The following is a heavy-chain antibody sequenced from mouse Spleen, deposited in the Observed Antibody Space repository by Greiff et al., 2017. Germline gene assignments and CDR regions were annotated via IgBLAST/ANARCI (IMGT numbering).Heavy chain of an antibody. Sequence: VQLQQSGAELVKPGASVKLSCKASGYTFTEYTIHWVKQRSGQGLEWIGWFYPGSGSIKYNEKFKDKATLTEDKSSSTVYMEFSRLTSEDSAVYCCARHVYDGYSAAYAMDYWGQGTSGTVSS. CDR3: ARHVYDGYSAAYAMDY. V-gene: IGHV1-62-2*01. J-gene: IGHJ4*01. CDR2: FYPGSGSI. CDR1: GYTFTEYT. D-gene: IGHD2-3*01.